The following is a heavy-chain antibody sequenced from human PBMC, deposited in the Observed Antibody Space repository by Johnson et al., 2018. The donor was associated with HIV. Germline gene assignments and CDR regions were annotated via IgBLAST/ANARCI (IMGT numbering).Heavy chain of an antibody. Sequence: VQLVESGGGVVQPGRSLRLSCAASGFTFSSYAMRWVRQAPGKGLEWVAVISYDGSIKYYGDSVKGRFTISRDNSKNTLYLQMNSLRVEDTAVYYCARDALLRFLEWFIWGQGTMVTVSS. CDR1: GFTFSSYA. CDR3: ARDALLRFLEWFI. CDR2: ISYDGSIK. V-gene: IGHV3-30*04. D-gene: IGHD3-3*01. J-gene: IGHJ3*02.